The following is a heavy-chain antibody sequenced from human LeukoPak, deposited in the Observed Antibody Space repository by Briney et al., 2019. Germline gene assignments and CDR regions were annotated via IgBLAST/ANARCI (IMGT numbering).Heavy chain of an antibody. CDR2: IYYSGGT. J-gene: IGHJ5*02. Sequence: SETLSRTCTVSGGSISSSSYYWGWIRQPPGKGLEWIGSIYYSGGTYYNPSLKSRVTISVDTSKNQFSLKLSSVTAADTAVYYCARVSLRPPYCTNGVCYTAGWFDPWGQGTLVTVSS. CDR1: GGSISSSSYY. CDR3: ARVSLRPPYCTNGVCYTAGWFDP. D-gene: IGHD2-8*01. V-gene: IGHV4-39*07.